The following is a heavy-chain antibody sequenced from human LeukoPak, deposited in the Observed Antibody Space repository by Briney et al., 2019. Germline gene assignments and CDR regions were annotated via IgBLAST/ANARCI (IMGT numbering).Heavy chain of an antibody. V-gene: IGHV3-43*01. CDR2: INWDGGST. CDR3: ATGDEESPVNFYH. D-gene: IGHD3-10*01. Sequence: GGSLRLSCVASGFMFDDYSMHWVRQAPGKGLEWVSLINWDGGSTYYAGSVKGRFTVSRDNSKNSLYLQMDSLRTEDTAFYYCATGDEESPVNFYHWGQGTLVTDSS. CDR1: GFMFDDYS. J-gene: IGHJ4*02.